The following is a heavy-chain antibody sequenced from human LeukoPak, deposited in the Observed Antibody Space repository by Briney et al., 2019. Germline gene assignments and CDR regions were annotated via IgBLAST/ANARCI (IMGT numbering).Heavy chain of an antibody. CDR2: ISYDGSNK. D-gene: IGHD2-2*01. CDR1: GFTFSSYG. CDR3: AKDKGTEGEIVVVPAAPDAFDI. Sequence: PGGSLRLSCAASGFTFSSYGMHWVRQAPGKGLEWVAVISYDGSNKYYADSVKGRFTISRDNSKNTLYLQMNSLRAEDTAVYYCAKDKGTEGEIVVVPAAPDAFDIWGQGTMVTVSS. V-gene: IGHV3-30*18. J-gene: IGHJ3*02.